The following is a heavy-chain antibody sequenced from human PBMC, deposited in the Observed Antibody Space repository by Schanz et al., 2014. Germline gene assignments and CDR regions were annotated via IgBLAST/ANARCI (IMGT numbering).Heavy chain of an antibody. J-gene: IGHJ6*02. D-gene: IGHD3-10*01. Sequence: EVKMVESGGGLVKPGGSLRLSCAASGFSVGNKYMNWVRQAPGKGLEWVSFIYIGGNTYYADSVKGRFTISRDNSMNTVYLQMNSLRSDDAAVYYCARAQGVIRLYYGVDVWGQGTTVTVSS. CDR2: IYIGGNT. V-gene: IGHV3-53*04. CDR1: GFSVGNKY. CDR3: ARAQGVIRLYYGVDV.